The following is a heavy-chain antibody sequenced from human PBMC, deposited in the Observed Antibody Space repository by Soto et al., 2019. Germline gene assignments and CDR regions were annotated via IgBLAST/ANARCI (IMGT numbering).Heavy chain of an antibody. Sequence: ASVKVSCKASGYTFTGYYMHWARQAPGQGLEWMGWINPNSGNTGYAQKFQGRVTMTRNTSISTAYMELSSLRSEDTAVYYCAGVVPAADDALDIWGQGTMVTVSS. CDR1: GYTFTGYY. CDR3: AGVVPAADDALDI. V-gene: IGHV1-8*02. CDR2: INPNSGNT. D-gene: IGHD2-2*01. J-gene: IGHJ3*02.